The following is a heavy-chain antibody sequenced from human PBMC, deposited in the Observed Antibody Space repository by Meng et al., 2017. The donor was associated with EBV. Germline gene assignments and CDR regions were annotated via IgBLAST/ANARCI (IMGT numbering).Heavy chain of an antibody. Sequence: QLQLQESGPGLVKPSETLFLTCTVSGCSSSSSSYYWGWIRQPPGKGLEWIGSIYYSGSTYYNPSLKSRVTISVDTSKNQFSLKLRSVTTADTAVYYCARHRDRQDYGDYMVFYYFDYWGQGTLVTVSS. V-gene: IGHV4-39*01. CDR3: ARHRDRQDYGDYMVFYYFDY. D-gene: IGHD4-17*01. CDR2: IYYSGST. J-gene: IGHJ4*02. CDR1: GCSSSSSSYY.